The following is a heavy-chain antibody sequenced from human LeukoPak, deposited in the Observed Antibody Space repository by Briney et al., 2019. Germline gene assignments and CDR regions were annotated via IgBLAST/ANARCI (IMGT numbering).Heavy chain of an antibody. D-gene: IGHD3-10*01. J-gene: IGHJ3*02. Sequence: GESLKISCKGSGYTFLDYWIGWVRRMPGKGLEYMGIIYPGDSDSRYSPSFQGHVTLSVDTSISTVFLQWSSLKASDTAIFYCARRRGVSASSFDIWGQGTMVTVSS. V-gene: IGHV5-51*01. CDR3: ARRRGVSASSFDI. CDR2: IYPGDSDS. CDR1: GYTFLDYW.